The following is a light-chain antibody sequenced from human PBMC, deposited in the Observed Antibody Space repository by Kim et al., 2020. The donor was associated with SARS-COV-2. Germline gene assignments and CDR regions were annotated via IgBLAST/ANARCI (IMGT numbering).Light chain of an antibody. J-gene: IGLJ2*01. CDR3: QSYDSSLSGSV. Sequence: RFTTSRTGSSPNIGAGYDVHWYQQLPGTAPKLLIYGNSNRPSGVPDRFSGSKSGTSASLAITGLQAEDEADYYCQSYDSSLSGSVFGGGTQLTVL. V-gene: IGLV1-40*01. CDR2: GNS. CDR1: SPNIGAGYD.